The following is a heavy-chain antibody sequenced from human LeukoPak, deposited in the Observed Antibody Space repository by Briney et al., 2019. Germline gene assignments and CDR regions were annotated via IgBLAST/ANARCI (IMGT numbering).Heavy chain of an antibody. CDR3: ARDPIVVAGFDY. CDR1: GYTFTGYY. D-gene: IGHD3-22*01. V-gene: IGHV1-2*02. J-gene: IGHJ4*02. CDR2: INPNSGGT. Sequence: ASVKVSCKASGYTFTGYYMHWVRQAPGQGLEWMGWINPNSGGTNYAQKFQGRVTMTRDTSISTAYMELSRLRSDDTAVYYCARDPIVVAGFDYWGQGTLVTVSS.